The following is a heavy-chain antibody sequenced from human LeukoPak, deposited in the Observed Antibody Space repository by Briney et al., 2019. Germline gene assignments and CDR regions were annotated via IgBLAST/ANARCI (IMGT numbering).Heavy chain of an antibody. D-gene: IGHD6-13*01. CDR1: RFTFSNYA. V-gene: IGHV3-30-3*01. CDR3: GRGFSNWSLDY. J-gene: IGHJ4*02. CDR2: IAIDGINK. Sequence: AGGSLRLSCATSRFTFSNYAIHWVRQAPGKGLEWVAVIAIDGINKFYADSVKGRVSLSRDNSKNTVYLQMSSLRVADTGVYYCGRGFSNWSLDYWGQGTLITV.